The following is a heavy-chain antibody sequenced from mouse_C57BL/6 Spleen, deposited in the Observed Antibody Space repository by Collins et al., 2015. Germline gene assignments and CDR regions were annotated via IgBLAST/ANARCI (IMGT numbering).Heavy chain of an antibody. CDR2: IDPENGDT. Sequence: EVQLQQSGAELVRSGASVKLSCTASGFNIKDYYMHWVKQRPEQGLEWIGWIDPENGDTEYAPKFQGKATMTADTSSNTAYLQLSSLTPEDTAVYYCNDGGRWGQGTLVTVSA. V-gene: IGHV14-4*02. CDR3: NDGGR. J-gene: IGHJ3*01. CDR1: GFNIKDYY.